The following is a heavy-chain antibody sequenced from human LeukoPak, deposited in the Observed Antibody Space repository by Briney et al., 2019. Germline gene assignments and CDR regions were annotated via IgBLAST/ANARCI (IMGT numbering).Heavy chain of an antibody. J-gene: IGHJ6*03. V-gene: IGHV3-20*04. Sequence: PGGSLRLSCAASGFTFDDYGMSWVRQAPGKGLEWVSGINWNGGSTGYADSVKGRFTISRDNAKNSLYLQMNSPRAEDTALYYCARSLPIAISGSRYYYYYYMDVWGKGTTVTVSS. CDR3: ARSLPIAISGSRYYYYYYMDV. D-gene: IGHD1-26*01. CDR1: GFTFDDYG. CDR2: INWNGGST.